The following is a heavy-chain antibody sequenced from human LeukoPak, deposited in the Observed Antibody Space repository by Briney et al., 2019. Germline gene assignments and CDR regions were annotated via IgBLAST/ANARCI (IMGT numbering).Heavy chain of an antibody. CDR3: ARGDSNFDY. CDR1: GGSISSGDYY. V-gene: IGHV4-30-4*01. J-gene: IGHJ4*02. CDR2: IYYSGST. D-gene: IGHD4-11*01. Sequence: SETLSLTGTVSGGSISSGDYYWSWIRQPPGKGLEWIGYIYYSGSTYYNPSLKSRVAISVDTSKNQFSLKLSSVTAADTAVYYCARGDSNFDYWGQGTLVTVSS.